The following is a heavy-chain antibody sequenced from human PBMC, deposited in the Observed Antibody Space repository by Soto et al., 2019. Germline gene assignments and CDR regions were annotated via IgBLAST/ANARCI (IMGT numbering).Heavy chain of an antibody. D-gene: IGHD3-10*01. J-gene: IGHJ5*02. CDR1: GYTFTNYG. CDR3: ARGVGSGSYYNQYNSFDP. CDR2: INVYNGNT. V-gene: IGHV1-18*01. Sequence: QVQLVQSGGEVKKPGASVKVSCKASGYTFTNYGISWVRQAPGQGLEWMGWINVYNGNTKYAQKVQGRVTMTTDTSTSTAYMELRSLRSDDKAVYYCARGVGSGSYYNQYNSFDPWGQGTLVSVSS.